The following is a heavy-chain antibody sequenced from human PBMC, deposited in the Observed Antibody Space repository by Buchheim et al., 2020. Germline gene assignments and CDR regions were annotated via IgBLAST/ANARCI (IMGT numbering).Heavy chain of an antibody. V-gene: IGHV3-74*01. CDR1: GFTFSDYW. CDR3: ARGPRNHYYDKSGLYHIDN. Sequence: EVHLLESGGGLVQPGGSLRLSCSASGFTFSDYWMHWVRQGPGKGLMWVSRLNYDGTTTNYADSVKGRFIMSRDNAKNTLYLQLDSLGPDDTAVYYCARGPRNHYYDKSGLYHIDNWGQGT. J-gene: IGHJ4*02. D-gene: IGHD3-22*01. CDR2: LNYDGTTT.